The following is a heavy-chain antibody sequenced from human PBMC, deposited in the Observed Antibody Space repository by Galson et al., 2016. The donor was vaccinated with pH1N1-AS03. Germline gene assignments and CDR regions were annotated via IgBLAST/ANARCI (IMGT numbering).Heavy chain of an antibody. CDR2: IYSDGST. J-gene: IGHJ4*02. V-gene: IGHV3-66*02. CDR3: ARDPSSGSYYERDY. D-gene: IGHD1-26*01. CDR1: GFTVSVNY. Sequence: SLRLSCAASGFTVSVNYMNWVRQAPGEGLEWVSVIYSDGSTYYADSVKGRFTISRDKSKDTLYLQMSSLRTEDTAVYYCARDPSSGSYYERDYWGQGTLVAVSS.